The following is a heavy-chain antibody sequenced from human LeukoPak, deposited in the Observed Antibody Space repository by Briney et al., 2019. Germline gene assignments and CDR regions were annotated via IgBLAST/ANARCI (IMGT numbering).Heavy chain of an antibody. D-gene: IGHD3-16*02. CDR2: INPNSGGT. V-gene: IGHV1-2*02. CDR3: ARGGYYDYVWGSYRRYYFDY. CDR1: GYTFTGYY. J-gene: IGHJ4*02. Sequence: ASVKVSCKASGYTFTGYYMHWVRQAPGQGLEWMGWINPNSGGTNYAQKFQGRVTMTRDTSISTAYMELSSLRSEDTAVYYCARGGYYDYVWGSYRRYYFDYWGQGTLVTVSS.